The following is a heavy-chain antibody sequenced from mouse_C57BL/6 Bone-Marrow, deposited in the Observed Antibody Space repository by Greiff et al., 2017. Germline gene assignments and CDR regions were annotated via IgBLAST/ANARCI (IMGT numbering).Heavy chain of an antibody. CDR3: TREGGWAWFAY. Sequence: EVQGVESGTVLARPGASVKMSCKTSGYTFTSYWMHWVKQRPGQGLEWIGAIYPGNSDTSYNQKFKGKAKLTAVTSASTAYMELSSLTNEDSAVYYCTREGGWAWFAYWGQGTLVTVSA. D-gene: IGHD3-3*01. J-gene: IGHJ3*01. V-gene: IGHV1-5*01. CDR2: IYPGNSDT. CDR1: GYTFTSYW.